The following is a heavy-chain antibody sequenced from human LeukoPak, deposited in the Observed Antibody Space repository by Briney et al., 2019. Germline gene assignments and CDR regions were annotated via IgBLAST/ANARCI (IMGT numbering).Heavy chain of an antibody. CDR2: ISAYNGNT. J-gene: IGHJ6*02. V-gene: IGHV1-18*01. D-gene: IGHD4-17*01. CDR1: GYTFTSYG. CDR3: ARVMTTVDYYYGMDV. Sequence: GASVKVACKASGYTFTSYGISWVRQAPGQGLEWMGWISAYNGNTNYAQKLQGRVTMTTDTSTSTAYMELRSLRSDDTAVYYCARVMTTVDYYYGMDVWGQGTTVTVSS.